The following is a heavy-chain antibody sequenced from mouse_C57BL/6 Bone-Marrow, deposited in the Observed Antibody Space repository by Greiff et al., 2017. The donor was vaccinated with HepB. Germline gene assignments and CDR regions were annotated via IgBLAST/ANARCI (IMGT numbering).Heavy chain of an antibody. CDR2: IDPSDSYT. D-gene: IGHD3-1*01. CDR1: GYTFTSYW. CDR3: AKGATYEYYAMDY. V-gene: IGHV1-50*01. J-gene: IGHJ4*01. Sequence: QVQLQQPGAELVKPGASVKLSCKASGYTFTSYWMQWVKQRPGQGLEWIGEIDPSDSYTNYNQKFKGKATLTVDTSSSTAYMQLSSLTSEDSAVYYCAKGATYEYYAMDYWGQGTSVTVSS.